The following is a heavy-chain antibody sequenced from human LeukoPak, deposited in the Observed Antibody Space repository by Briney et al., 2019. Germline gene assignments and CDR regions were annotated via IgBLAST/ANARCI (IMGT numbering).Heavy chain of an antibody. J-gene: IGHJ5*02. CDR1: GYSFTSYW. V-gene: IGHV5-51*01. Sequence: GESLKISCKGSGYSFTSYWIGWVRQMPGKGLEWMGIIYPGDSDTRYSPSFQGQVTISADKSISTAYLQWSSLKASDPAMYYCARRKTGYGSGRSIGWFDPWGQGTLVTVSS. CDR2: IYPGDSDT. CDR3: ARRKTGYGSGRSIGWFDP. D-gene: IGHD3-10*01.